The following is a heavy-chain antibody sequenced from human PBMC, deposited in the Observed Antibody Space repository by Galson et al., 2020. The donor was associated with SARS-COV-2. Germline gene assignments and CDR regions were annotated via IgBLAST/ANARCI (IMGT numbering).Heavy chain of an antibody. CDR3: ARDIVVVPGKPPIIYYYGMDV. CDR1: GYTFTSYG. V-gene: IGHV1-18*04. CDR2: ISAYNGNT. J-gene: IGHJ6*04. D-gene: IGHD2-2*01. Sequence: ASVKVSCKASGYTFTSYGISWVRQAPGQGLEWMGWISAYNGNTNYAQKLQGRVTMTTDTSTSTAYMELRSLRSDDTAVYYCARDIVVVPGKPPIIYYYGMDVWGEGTTVTVSA.